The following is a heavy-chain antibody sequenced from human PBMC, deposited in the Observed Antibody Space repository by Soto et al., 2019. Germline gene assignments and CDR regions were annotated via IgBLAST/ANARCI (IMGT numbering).Heavy chain of an antibody. Sequence: VQLQESGPGLVKPSETLSLTCIVSGGSITGSFWTWIRQPPGKGLEWIGYIYYSGSTHYSPSFKSRVTITLSTSKNQLPLRLTSVTAADTAVYYCARVEGDLLSWFDPWGPGTVVPVSS. J-gene: IGHJ5*02. D-gene: IGHD3-9*01. CDR1: GGSITGSF. CDR3: ARVEGDLLSWFDP. V-gene: IGHV4-59*01. CDR2: IYYSGST.